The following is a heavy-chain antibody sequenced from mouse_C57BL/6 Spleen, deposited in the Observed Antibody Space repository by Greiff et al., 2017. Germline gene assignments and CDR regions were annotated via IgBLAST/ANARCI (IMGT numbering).Heavy chain of an antibody. CDR1: GYTFTSYW. CDR2: IYPGSGST. D-gene: IGHD2-4*01. CDR3: ARKRNYDGYFDV. J-gene: IGHJ1*03. V-gene: IGHV1-55*01. Sequence: QVQLQQPGAELVKPGASVKMSCKASGYTFTSYWITWVKQRPGQGLEWIGDIYPGSGSTNYNEKFKSKATLTVDKSSSTAYMQLSSLTSEDSAVYYCARKRNYDGYFDVWGTGTTVTVSS.